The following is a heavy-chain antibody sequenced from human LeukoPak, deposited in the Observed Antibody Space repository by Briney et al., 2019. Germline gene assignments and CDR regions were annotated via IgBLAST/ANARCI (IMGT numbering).Heavy chain of an antibody. CDR1: GGSISSSSYY. V-gene: IGHV4-39*07. CDR2: IYYSGST. J-gene: IGHJ4*02. CDR3: ARSAIVVVPAAYIDY. Sequence: SETLSLTCTVSGGSISSSSYYWGWIRQPPGKGLEWIGSIYYSGSTYYNPSLKSRVTISVDTSKNQFSLKLSSVTAADTVVYYCARSAIVVVPAAYIDYWGQGTLVTVSS. D-gene: IGHD2-2*01.